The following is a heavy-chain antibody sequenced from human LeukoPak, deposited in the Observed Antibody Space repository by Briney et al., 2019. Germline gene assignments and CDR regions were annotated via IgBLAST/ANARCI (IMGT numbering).Heavy chain of an antibody. Sequence: GASVKVSRKASGGTFSSYAISWVRQAPGQGLEWMGGIIPIFGTANYAQKFQGRVTITADKSTSTAYMELSSLRSEDTAVYYCARTVYEWFGEPYYFDYWGQGTLVTVSS. V-gene: IGHV1-69*06. CDR2: IIPIFGTA. J-gene: IGHJ4*02. D-gene: IGHD3-10*01. CDR1: GGTFSSYA. CDR3: ARTVYEWFGEPYYFDY.